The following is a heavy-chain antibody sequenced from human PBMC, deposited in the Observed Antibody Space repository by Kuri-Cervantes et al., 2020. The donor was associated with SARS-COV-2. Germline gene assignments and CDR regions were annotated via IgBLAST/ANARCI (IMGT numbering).Heavy chain of an antibody. Sequence: SVKVSCKASGGTFSSYAISWVRQAPGQGLEWMGRIIPILGIANYAQKFRGRVTITADKSTSTAYMELSSLRSEDTAVYYCARDIIHCSSTSCYTGSYYYGMDVWGQGTTVTVSS. CDR3: ARDIIHCSSTSCYTGSYYYGMDV. CDR2: IIPILGIA. CDR1: GGTFSSYA. V-gene: IGHV1-69*04. D-gene: IGHD2-2*02. J-gene: IGHJ6*02.